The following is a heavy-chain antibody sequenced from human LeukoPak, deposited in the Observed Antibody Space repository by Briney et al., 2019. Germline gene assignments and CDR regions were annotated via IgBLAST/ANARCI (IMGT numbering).Heavy chain of an antibody. CDR1: GYTFTGYY. V-gene: IGHV1-2*02. CDR3: VRDRYYGSGHVYQMDV. J-gene: IGHJ6*02. Sequence: ASVKVSCKASGYTFTGYYMHWVRQAPGQGLEWMGWINPNTGGTDYEQKFQGRVTMTRDTFISTAYMELSRLTSDDTALYYCVRDRYYGSGHVYQMDVWGQGTTVTVSS. D-gene: IGHD3-10*01. CDR2: INPNTGGT.